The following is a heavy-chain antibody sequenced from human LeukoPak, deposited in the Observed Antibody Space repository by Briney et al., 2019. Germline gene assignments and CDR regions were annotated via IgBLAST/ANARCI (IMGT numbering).Heavy chain of an antibody. Sequence: ASVKVSCKAFGYTFTSYYMHWVRQAPGQGLEWMGVINPSGGSTTYAQKFQGRVTMTRDTSTSTVYMEMSRLRSDDTAVYYCARDPEANWAFFDYWGQGTLVTVSS. D-gene: IGHD7-27*01. CDR3: ARDPEANWAFFDY. J-gene: IGHJ4*02. CDR1: GYTFTSYY. CDR2: INPSGGST. V-gene: IGHV1-46*01.